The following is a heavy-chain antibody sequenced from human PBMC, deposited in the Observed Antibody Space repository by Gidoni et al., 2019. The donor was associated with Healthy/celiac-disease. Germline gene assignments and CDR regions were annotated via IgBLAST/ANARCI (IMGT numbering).Heavy chain of an antibody. CDR1: GFPFSSYA. D-gene: IGHD6-13*01. V-gene: IGHV3-23*01. J-gene: IGHJ4*02. CDR3: AKSPYSSPGVGY. Sequence: EVQLLESGGGLVQPGGSLRLSCAASGFPFSSYAMSWVRQAPGKGLEWVSAISGSGGSTYYADSVKGRFTISRDNSKNTLYLQMNSLRAEDTAVYYCAKSPYSSPGVGYWGQGTLVTVSS. CDR2: ISGSGGST.